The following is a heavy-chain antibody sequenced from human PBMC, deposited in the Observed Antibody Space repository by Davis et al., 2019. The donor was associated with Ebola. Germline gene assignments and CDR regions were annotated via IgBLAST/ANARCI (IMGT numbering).Heavy chain of an antibody. CDR3: TPSTHYEDV. V-gene: IGHV3-73*01. J-gene: IGHJ6*02. CDR1: GFTFSSYA. D-gene: IGHD3-22*01. Sequence: GESLKISCAASGFTFSSYAMSWVRQAPGKGLEWVGRIRSKANSYATAYAASVKGRFTISRDDSKNTAYLQMNSLKTEDTAVYYCTPSTHYEDVWGQGTTVTVSS. CDR2: IRSKANSYAT.